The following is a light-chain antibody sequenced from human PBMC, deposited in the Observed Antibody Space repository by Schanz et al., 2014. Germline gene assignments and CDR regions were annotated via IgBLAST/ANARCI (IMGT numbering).Light chain of an antibody. Sequence: QSVLAQPPSASETPGQRISISCSGGRSNIGSNSVNWYQQLPGTAPKLLIYSNDRRPSGVPDRFSASKSGTSASLAISGLQSEDEADYYCCSNAGRYTRVFGGGTKLTVL. V-gene: IGLV1-44*01. CDR1: RSNIGSNS. CDR2: SND. CDR3: CSNAGRYTRV. J-gene: IGLJ3*02.